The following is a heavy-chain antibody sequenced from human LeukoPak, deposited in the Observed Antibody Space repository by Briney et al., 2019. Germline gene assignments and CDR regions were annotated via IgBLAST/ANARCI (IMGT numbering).Heavy chain of an antibody. V-gene: IGHV1-8*01. J-gene: IGHJ6*03. CDR2: MNPNSGDT. D-gene: IGHD3-9*01. CDR3: ARGPDYDLLTGYPDYYYYSMDV. Sequence: ASVKVSCKASGYIFTSYDINWVRQATGQGLEWMGWMNPNSGDTGYAQTFLGRVTLTRDTPISTAYMELSSLRSEDTAVYYCARGPDYDLLTGYPDYYYYSMDVWGKGTTVTVSS. CDR1: GYIFTSYD.